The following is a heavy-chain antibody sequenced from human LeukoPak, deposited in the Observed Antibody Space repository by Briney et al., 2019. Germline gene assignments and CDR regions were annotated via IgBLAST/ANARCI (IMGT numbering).Heavy chain of an antibody. CDR3: ARDFAPAHWFDP. CDR2: VYYTGST. V-gene: IGHV4-59*12. J-gene: IGHJ5*02. Sequence: SETLSLTCTVSGGSISSYYWTWIRQPPGKGLEWIGYVYYTGSTDYNPSLKSRVTISVDTSKNQFSLKLSSVTAADTAVYYCARDFAPAHWFDPWGQGTLVTVSS. CDR1: GGSISSYY. D-gene: IGHD3-3*01.